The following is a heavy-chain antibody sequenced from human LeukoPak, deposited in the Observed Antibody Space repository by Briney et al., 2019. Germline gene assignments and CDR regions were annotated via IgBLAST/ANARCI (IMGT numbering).Heavy chain of an antibody. D-gene: IGHD6-19*01. CDR3: ARERWLVPHYFDY. V-gene: IGHV4-38-2*02. Sequence: PSETLSLTCTVSGYSISSGYYWGWIRQPPGKGLEWIGSIYHSGSTYYNPSLKSRVTISVDTSKNQFSLKLTSVTAADTAVYYCARERWLVPHYFDYWGQGTLVTVSS. CDR2: IYHSGST. J-gene: IGHJ4*02. CDR1: GYSISSGYY.